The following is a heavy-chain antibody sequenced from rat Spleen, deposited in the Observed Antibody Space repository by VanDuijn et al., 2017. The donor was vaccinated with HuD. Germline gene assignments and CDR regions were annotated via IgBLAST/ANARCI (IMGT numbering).Heavy chain of an antibody. CDR2: ISPSGGST. D-gene: IGHD1-2*01. CDR3: ATRGYSSYITRPYYFDY. V-gene: IGHV5-25*01. Sequence: EVQLVESGGGLVQPGRSLKISCAASGFIFSDYHLAWVHQAPTKGLEWVASISPSGGSTYYRDSVKGRFTISRDNAKSTLYLQMNRLRSEDSATYYCATRGYSSYITRPYYFDYWGQGVMVTVSS. J-gene: IGHJ2*01. CDR1: GFIFSDYH.